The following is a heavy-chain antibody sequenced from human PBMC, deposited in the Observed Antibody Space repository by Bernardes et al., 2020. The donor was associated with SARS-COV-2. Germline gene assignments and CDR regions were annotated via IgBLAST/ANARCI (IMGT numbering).Heavy chain of an antibody. Sequence: GGSLRLSCAAAGFSLSDYWMHWVRQAPGKGLRWVSCINGGGSSVNYADSVKGRFTISRDNAKNTLYLQMSSLSAEDTAVYYCTRGPLSGYGSFGVWGQGTLVTVSS. D-gene: IGHD5-12*01. CDR2: INGGGSSV. J-gene: IGHJ4*02. CDR3: TRGPLSGYGSFGV. CDR1: GFSLSDYW. V-gene: IGHV3-74*01.